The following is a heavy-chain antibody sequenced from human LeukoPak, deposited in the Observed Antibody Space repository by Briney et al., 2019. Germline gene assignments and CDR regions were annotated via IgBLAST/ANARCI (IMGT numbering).Heavy chain of an antibody. V-gene: IGHV3-23*01. CDR3: AKVGGYCTNGVCPPPDYFDY. D-gene: IGHD2-8*01. J-gene: IGHJ4*02. Sequence: GGSLRLSCAASGFTFSSYAMSWVRQAPGKGLEWVSAISGSGGSTYYADSVKGRFTISRDNSKNTLYLQMNSLRAEDTAVYYCAKVGGYCTNGVCPPPDYFDYWGQGTLVTVSS. CDR1: GFTFSSYA. CDR2: ISGSGGST.